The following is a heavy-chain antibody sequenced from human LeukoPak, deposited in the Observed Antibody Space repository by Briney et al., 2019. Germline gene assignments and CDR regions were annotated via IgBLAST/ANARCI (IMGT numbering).Heavy chain of an antibody. CDR1: GYTFTSYY. J-gene: IGHJ3*02. Sequence: ASVKVSCKASGYTFTSYYMHWVRQAPGQGLEWMGLINPNGGSTSYAQKFQGRVTMTRDTSTSTVYMELSSLRSEDTAVYYCARTHHPYYYDSSGYYESGAFDIWGQGTMVTVSS. CDR3: ARTHHPYYYDSSGYYESGAFDI. V-gene: IGHV1-46*01. CDR2: INPNGGST. D-gene: IGHD3-22*01.